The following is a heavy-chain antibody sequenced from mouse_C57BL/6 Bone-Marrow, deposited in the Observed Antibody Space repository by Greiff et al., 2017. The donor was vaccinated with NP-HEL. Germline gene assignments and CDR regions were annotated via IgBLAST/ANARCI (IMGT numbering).Heavy chain of an antibody. D-gene: IGHD4-1*01. J-gene: IGHJ2*01. Sequence: QVQLQQPGAELVKPGASVKLSCKASGYTFTSYWMQWVKQRPGQGLEWIGEIDPSDSYTNCNQKFKGKATLTVDTSSSTAYMQLSSLTSEDSAVYYCARRLGRDFDYWGQGTTLTVSS. CDR1: GYTFTSYW. CDR3: ARRLGRDFDY. CDR2: IDPSDSYT. V-gene: IGHV1-50*01.